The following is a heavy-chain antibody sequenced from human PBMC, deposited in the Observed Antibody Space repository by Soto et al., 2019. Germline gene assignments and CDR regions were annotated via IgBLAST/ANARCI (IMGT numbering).Heavy chain of an antibody. CDR3: GRAGRLTGYYTNGMDV. J-gene: IGHJ6*02. Sequence: SETLSLTCAVYGGSFSGYYWSWIRQPPGKGLEWIGEINHSGSTNYNPSLKSRVTISVDTSKNQFSLKLSSVTAADTAVYYCGRAGRLTGYYTNGMDVWGQGTTVTVSS. D-gene: IGHD3-9*01. CDR1: GGSFSGYY. CDR2: INHSGST. V-gene: IGHV4-34*01.